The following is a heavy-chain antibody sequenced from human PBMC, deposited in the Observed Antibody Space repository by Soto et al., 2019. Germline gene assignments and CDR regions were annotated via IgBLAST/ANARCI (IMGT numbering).Heavy chain of an antibody. V-gene: IGHV2-5*01. D-gene: IGHD3-3*01. Sequence: SGPTLVNPTQTLTLTCTFSGFSLSTSGVGGGWIRQPPGEALNWLALIFWNDDRRYSPSLKNRLTITTDTSKNQVVLTMTNMEPVDTATYYCAQTYYDFWRGYEVHRRMEVWGEGTMVIVSS. CDR2: IFWNDDR. J-gene: IGHJ6*01. CDR1: GFSLSTSGVG. CDR3: AQTYYDFWRGYEVHRRMEV.